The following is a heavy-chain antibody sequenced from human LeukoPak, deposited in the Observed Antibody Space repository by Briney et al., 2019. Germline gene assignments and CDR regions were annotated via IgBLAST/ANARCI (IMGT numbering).Heavy chain of an antibody. CDR3: ARDALTGAFDY. Sequence: SETLSLTCTVSGGSISSYYWSWIRQPPGKGLEWIGYIYYSGSTNYNPSLTSRVTISVDTSKNQFSLKLSSVTAADTAVYYCARDALTGAFDYWGQGTLVTVSS. J-gene: IGHJ4*02. D-gene: IGHD1-20*01. CDR2: IYYSGST. V-gene: IGHV4-59*01. CDR1: GGSISSYY.